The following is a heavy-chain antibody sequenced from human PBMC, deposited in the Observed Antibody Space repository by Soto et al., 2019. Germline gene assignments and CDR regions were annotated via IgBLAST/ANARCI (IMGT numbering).Heavy chain of an antibody. D-gene: IGHD4-17*01. Sequence: SETLSLTCTVSGPSTNTYFWTWVRQPPGKGLEWIGCVSDSGNSSFNPSLRSRVNPSLESRVTISVDTSKNQFSLKLTSMTAADTAVYYCASGAGDYYVLQDWGQGTRVTVSS. CDR2: VSDSGNS. CDR3: ASGAGDYYVLQD. CDR1: GPSTNTYF. J-gene: IGHJ4*02. V-gene: IGHV4-59*01.